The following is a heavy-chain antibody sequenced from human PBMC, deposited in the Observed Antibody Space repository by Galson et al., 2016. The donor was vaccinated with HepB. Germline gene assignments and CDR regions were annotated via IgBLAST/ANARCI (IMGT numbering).Heavy chain of an antibody. CDR1: GGSPSGYY. Sequence: ETLSLTCGVYGGSPSGYYWTWIRQPPAKGLEWIGEINHSGSANYNPSLQSRLHISIDMAKEEFFLKLSSVTVADTAVDYCARDTEDIVAVPTAMEYWYFDLWGRGTLVTVSS. CDR3: ARDTEDIVAVPTAMEYWYFDL. V-gene: IGHV4-34*01. CDR2: INHSGSA. J-gene: IGHJ2*01. D-gene: IGHD2-2*01.